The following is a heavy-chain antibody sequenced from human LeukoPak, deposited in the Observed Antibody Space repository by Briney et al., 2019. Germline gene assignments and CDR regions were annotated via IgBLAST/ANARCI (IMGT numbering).Heavy chain of an antibody. D-gene: IGHD2-15*01. J-gene: IGHJ6*02. Sequence: PGASLRLSCAASGFTVTNYAMYWVRQAPGKGLEWVSAISGRDDSTYYADSVKGRFTISRDTSKNTLFLQMNSLRAEDTAVYYCAKEVGYCSGGSCYPYYYGMDVWGQGTTVTVSS. V-gene: IGHV3-23*01. CDR3: AKEVGYCSGGSCYPYYYGMDV. CDR1: GFTVTNYA. CDR2: ISGRDDST.